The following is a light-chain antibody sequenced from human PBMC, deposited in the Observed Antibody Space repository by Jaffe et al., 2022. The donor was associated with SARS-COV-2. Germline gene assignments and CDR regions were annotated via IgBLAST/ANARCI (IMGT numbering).Light chain of an antibody. CDR2: RSD. CDR3: TAWDDSLRVWV. CDR1: SSNIGSNY. V-gene: IGLV1-47*01. Sequence: QSVLTQPPSASGTPGQRVTVSCSGSSSNIGSNYVHWYQHLPGTAPRLLIYRSDQRPSGVPDRFSASKSGTSASLAISGLRSEDEADYYCTAWDDSLRVWVFGGGTKLTVL. J-gene: IGLJ3*02.